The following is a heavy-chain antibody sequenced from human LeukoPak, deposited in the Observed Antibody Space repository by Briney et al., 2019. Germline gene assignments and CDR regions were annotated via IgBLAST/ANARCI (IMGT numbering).Heavy chain of an antibody. CDR3: VKGGSSSWYPFDY. CDR1: GFTFSSYA. CDR2: ISSNGGST. D-gene: IGHD6-13*01. J-gene: IGHJ4*02. V-gene: IGHV3-64D*06. Sequence: GGSVRLSCSASGFTFSSYAMHWVRQAPGKGLEYVSAISSNGGSTYYADSVKGRFTISRDNSKNTLYLQMSSLRAEDTAVYYCVKGGSSSWYPFDYWGQGTLVTVSS.